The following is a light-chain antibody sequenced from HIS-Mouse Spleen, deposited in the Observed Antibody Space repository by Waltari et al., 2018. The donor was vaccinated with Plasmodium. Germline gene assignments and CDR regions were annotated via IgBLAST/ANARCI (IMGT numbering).Light chain of an antibody. CDR3: QQYNSYSWT. CDR1: QRIRRW. V-gene: IGKV1-5*03. J-gene: IGKJ1*01. Sequence: DIQMTQSPSTLSASVGDRVTITRRASQRIRRWFAWYQQKPGNAPKPLICKASSLESGVPSRFSGSGSGTEFTLTISSLQPDDFATYYCQQYNSYSWTFGQGTKVEIK. CDR2: KAS.